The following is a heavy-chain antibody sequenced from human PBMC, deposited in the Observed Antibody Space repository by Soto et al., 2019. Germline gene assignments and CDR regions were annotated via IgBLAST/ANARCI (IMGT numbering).Heavy chain of an antibody. J-gene: IGHJ6*03. CDR3: ARGRPVVVVAATTLTSYYYHMDV. CDR2: MNPNSGNT. Sequence: ASVKVSCKASGYTFTSYDINWVRQATGQGLEWKGWMNPNSGNTGYAQKFQGRVTMTRNTSISTAYMELSSLRSEDTAVYYCARGRPVVVVAATTLTSYYYHMDVWGKGTTVTVSS. D-gene: IGHD2-15*01. CDR1: GYTFTSYD. V-gene: IGHV1-8*01.